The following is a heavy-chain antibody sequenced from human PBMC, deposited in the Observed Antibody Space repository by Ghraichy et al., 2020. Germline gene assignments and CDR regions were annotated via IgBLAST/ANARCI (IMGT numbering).Heavy chain of an antibody. CDR1: GFTFSNYA. J-gene: IGHJ4*02. V-gene: IGHV3-23*01. Sequence: GSLRLSCAASGFTFSNYAMTWVRQAPGKGLEWVSVISDSGGSTYYADSVGGRFTISRDNSKNTLYLQMNSLRAEDTAVYYCAKGRRGSCYSSIDYWGQGTLVTVSS. CDR2: ISDSGGST. CDR3: AKGRRGSCYSSIDY. D-gene: IGHD2-15*01.